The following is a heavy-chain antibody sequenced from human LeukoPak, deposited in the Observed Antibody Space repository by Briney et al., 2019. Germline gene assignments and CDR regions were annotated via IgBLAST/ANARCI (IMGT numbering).Heavy chain of an antibody. Sequence: ASVKVSCKASGYTFTTYYMHWMRQAPGQGPEWMGIISPRGGSTDYSQKFQGRITMTSDTSTSTVYMELSSLRSDDTAVYFCAKSGYNRFDYWGQGTLVTVSS. D-gene: IGHD5-24*01. J-gene: IGHJ4*02. CDR2: ISPRGGST. CDR3: AKSGYNRFDY. V-gene: IGHV1-46*01. CDR1: GYTFTTYY.